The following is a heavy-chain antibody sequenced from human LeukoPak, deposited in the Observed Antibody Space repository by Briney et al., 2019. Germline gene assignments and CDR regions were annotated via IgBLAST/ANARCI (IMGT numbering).Heavy chain of an antibody. V-gene: IGHV3-48*03. CDR1: GFTFSSYE. CDR3: ARDPSQRPVEMTKSDY. J-gene: IGHJ4*02. D-gene: IGHD5-24*01. Sequence: GGALRLSCAASGFTFSSYEMNWVRQAPGKGLEWVSYISSSGTTIYYADSVKGRFTISRDNAKNSLYLQMNSLRVEDTAVYYCARDPSQRPVEMTKSDYWGQGTLVTVSS. CDR2: ISSSGTTI.